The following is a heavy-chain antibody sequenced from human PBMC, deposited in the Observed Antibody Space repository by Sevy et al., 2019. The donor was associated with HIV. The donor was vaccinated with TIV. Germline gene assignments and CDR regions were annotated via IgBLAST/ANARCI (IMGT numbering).Heavy chain of an antibody. J-gene: IGHJ5*02. CDR1: GFTFSTYA. D-gene: IGHD6-6*01. CDR3: AKAPIAARPRDWFDP. V-gene: IGHV3-23*01. CDR2: ISGSGGTT. Sequence: GGSLRLSCAASGFTFSTYAMTWVRQAPGKGLEWVSGISGSGGTTYYADSVKCRFTISRDNSNNTLFLHMNNLRADDTAKYFCAKAPIAARPRDWFDPWGQGSLVTVSS.